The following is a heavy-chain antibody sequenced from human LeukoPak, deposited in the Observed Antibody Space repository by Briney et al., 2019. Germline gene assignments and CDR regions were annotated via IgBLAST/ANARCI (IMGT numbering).Heavy chain of an antibody. D-gene: IGHD3-22*01. V-gene: IGHV1-18*01. J-gene: IGHJ4*02. Sequence: ASVKVSCKISGHTFTRHGTSWVRQAPGQGLEWMGWISAYNGNTNYARKVQGRVTMTTDTSTSTAYMELRSLRSDDTAVYYCATVRNHYDSSGYHGSSLDYWGQGTLVTVSS. CDR2: ISAYNGNT. CDR1: GHTFTRHG. CDR3: ATVRNHYDSSGYHGSSLDY.